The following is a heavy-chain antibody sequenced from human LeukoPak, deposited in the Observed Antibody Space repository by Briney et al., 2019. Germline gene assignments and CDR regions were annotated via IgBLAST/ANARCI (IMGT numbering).Heavy chain of an antibody. Sequence: SETLSLTCTISGGSINSGSYYWSWIRQPAGKGLEWMGHFYTSGHTSYNPSLKSRVTISVDTSKNQFSLKMNSVTAADTAVYYCARGVHGYSYGYVPWELYSYMDVWGKGTTVSISS. J-gene: IGHJ6*03. CDR2: FYTSGHT. CDR1: GGSINSGSYY. V-gene: IGHV4-61*09. D-gene: IGHD5-18*01. CDR3: ARGVHGYSYGYVPWELYSYMDV.